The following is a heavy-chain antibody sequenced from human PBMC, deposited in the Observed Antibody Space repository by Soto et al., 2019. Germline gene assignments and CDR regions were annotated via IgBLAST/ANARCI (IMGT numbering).Heavy chain of an antibody. CDR1: NGSVSSGTYS. CDR3: DRGHYYYGMDV. Sequence: LSLTCTVCNGSVSSGTYSWSWVRQPPGKGLEWIGYIYYSGTTYYTPSLKSRLTMSMDRANDHFSLNLTSVTAADTAVYFCDRGHYYYGMDVWGQGITVTGSS. V-gene: IGHV4-30-2*01. CDR2: IYYSGTT. J-gene: IGHJ6*02.